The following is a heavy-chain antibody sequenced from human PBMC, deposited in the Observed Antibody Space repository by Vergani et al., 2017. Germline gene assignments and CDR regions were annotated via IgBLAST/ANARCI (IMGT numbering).Heavy chain of an antibody. V-gene: IGHV3-23*01. CDR1: GFTFSSYA. J-gene: IGHJ4*02. CDR2: VSGSGGAT. D-gene: IGHD6-19*01. Sequence: EVQLLESGGGLVQPGGSLRLSCAASGFTFSSYAMSWVRQAPGKGLEWVSAVSGSGGATYYADSEKGRFTISRDNSKNTLSLQMNSLRAEDTAVYYCARDAKTQWLVRAGFDYWGQGTLVTVSS. CDR3: ARDAKTQWLVRAGFDY.